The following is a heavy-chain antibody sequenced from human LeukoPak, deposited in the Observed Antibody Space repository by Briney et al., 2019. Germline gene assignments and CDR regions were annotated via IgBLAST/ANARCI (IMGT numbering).Heavy chain of an antibody. CDR2: ISYDGSNK. CDR1: GFTFSSHG. D-gene: IGHD3-9*01. Sequence: PGGSLRLSCAASGFTFSSHGMHWVRQAPGKGLEWVAVISYDGSNKYYADSVKGRFTISRDNSKNTPYLQMNSLRAEDTAVYYCAKERYFDWLSPHWFDPWGQGTLVTVSS. CDR3: AKERYFDWLSPHWFDP. J-gene: IGHJ5*02. V-gene: IGHV3-30*18.